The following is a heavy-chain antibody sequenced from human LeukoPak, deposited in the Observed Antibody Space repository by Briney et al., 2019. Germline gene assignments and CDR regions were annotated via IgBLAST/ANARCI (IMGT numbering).Heavy chain of an antibody. V-gene: IGHV3-15*01. D-gene: IGHD6-19*01. J-gene: IGHJ4*02. CDR1: GFTFSNAW. CDR3: TTAPPYSSGWYD. Sequence: GGSLRLSCAASGFTFSNAWMSWVRQAPGKGLEWVGRIKSKTDGGTTDYAAPVKGRFTISRDDSKNTLYLQMNSLKTEDTAVYYCTTAPPYSSGWYDWGQGTLVTVSS. CDR2: IKSKTDGGTT.